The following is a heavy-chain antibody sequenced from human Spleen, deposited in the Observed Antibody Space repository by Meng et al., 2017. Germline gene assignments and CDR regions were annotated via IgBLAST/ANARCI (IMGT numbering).Heavy chain of an antibody. CDR3: AKDRGIAARIFDY. V-gene: IGHV3-23*04. CDR1: GFNVGSKY. CDR2: INTDGSST. D-gene: IGHD6-6*01. Sequence: EVQLVNSGGGLVQPGGSLRLSCAASGFNVGSKYMSWVRQAPGKGLVWVSHINTDGSSTTYADSVKGRFTISRDNSKNTLYLQMNSLRGEDTAVYYCAKDRGIAARIFDYWGQGTLVTVSS. J-gene: IGHJ4*02.